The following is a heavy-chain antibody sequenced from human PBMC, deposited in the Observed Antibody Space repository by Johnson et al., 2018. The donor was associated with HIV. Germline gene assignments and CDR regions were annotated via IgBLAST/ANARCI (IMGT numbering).Heavy chain of an antibody. Sequence: QLVESGGGLAKPAWSPRLSCAASQFIFSNYYMNCVRQAPGNGLELVGQLNPNGDSTSLIDSGKDRFNSSRDNAKNTLHLQMNSLKTEDTAVYYCNTDLAAVGSGAFDIWGQGTMVTVSS. V-gene: IGHV3-25*04. CDR3: NTDLAAVGSGAFDI. J-gene: IGHJ3*02. CDR2: LNPNGDST. CDR1: QFIFSNYY. D-gene: IGHD6-13*01.